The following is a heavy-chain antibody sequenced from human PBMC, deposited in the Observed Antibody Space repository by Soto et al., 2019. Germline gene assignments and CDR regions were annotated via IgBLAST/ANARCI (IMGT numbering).Heavy chain of an antibody. CDR1: GGTFSSYA. CDR3: ARSGYYDFWSGYYWRPLDY. Sequence: GASVKVSCKASGGTFSSYAISWVRQAPGQGLEWMGGIIPIFGTANYAQKFQGRVTITADESTSTAYMELSSLRSEDTAVYYCARSGYYDFWSGYYWRPLDYWGQGTLVTVSS. CDR2: IIPIFGTA. J-gene: IGHJ4*02. D-gene: IGHD3-3*01. V-gene: IGHV1-69*13.